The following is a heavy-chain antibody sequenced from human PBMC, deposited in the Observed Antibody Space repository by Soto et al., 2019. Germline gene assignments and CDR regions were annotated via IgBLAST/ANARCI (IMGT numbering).Heavy chain of an antibody. V-gene: IGHV1-69*06. CDR1: GDTFTKYA. D-gene: IGHD2-15*01. CDR2: IIPFYGTA. CDR3: ARDLGGCSAGSCRYNWLDS. J-gene: IGHJ5*01. Sequence: QVQLVQSGAEVKKPGSSVKVSCKASGDTFTKYAISWVRQAPGQGLEWMGGIIPFYGTAHYAEKFQDRVTIIADTSTRTADMELSGLRPEDTAVYYCARDLGGCSAGSCRYNWLDSWGQGTLVTVSS.